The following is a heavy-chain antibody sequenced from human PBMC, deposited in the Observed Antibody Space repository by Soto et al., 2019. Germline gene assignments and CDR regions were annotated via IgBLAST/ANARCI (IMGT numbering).Heavy chain of an antibody. CDR1: GFTFRNYN. J-gene: IGHJ4*02. D-gene: IGHD2-21*01. Sequence: EVQLVESGGGLVKAGGSLRLFCTASGFTFRNYNMNWVRQAPGKGLEWVSSISTGGAYMFYAESVKGGFTISRDNAQNSQFLQIDSPRAEDTSVYYCARDIASPGGDYFDSWGQGNLVTVSS. CDR2: ISTGGAYM. V-gene: IGHV3-21*06. CDR3: ARDIASPGGDYFDS.